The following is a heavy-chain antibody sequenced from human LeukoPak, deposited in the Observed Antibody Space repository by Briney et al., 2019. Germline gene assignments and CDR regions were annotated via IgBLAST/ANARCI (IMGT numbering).Heavy chain of an antibody. V-gene: IGHV3-30*04. CDR1: GFTFSSYD. J-gene: IGHJ5*02. CDR2: ISYDGSNK. CDR3: ARGGTMVRGVRGPFDP. Sequence: GGSLRLSCAASGFTFSSYDMHWVRQAPGKGLEWVAVISYDGSNKYYADSVKGRFTISRDNSKNTLYLQMNSLRAEDTAVYYCARGGTMVRGVRGPFDPWGQGTLVTVSS. D-gene: IGHD3-10*01.